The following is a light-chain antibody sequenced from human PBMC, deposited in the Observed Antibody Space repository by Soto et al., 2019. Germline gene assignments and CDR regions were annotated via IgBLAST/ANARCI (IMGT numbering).Light chain of an antibody. CDR3: MQGTHWPWT. CDR1: QSLEYSDGNTF. V-gene: IGKV2-30*01. CDR2: QVS. J-gene: IGKJ1*01. Sequence: DVVMTQSPLSLPVTPGQPASISCRSSQSLEYSDGNTFLNWFHQRPGQSPRRLIYQVSNRDSGVPDRFTGSGSGTDLKLRISRVEAEDVGLYFCMQGTHWPWTFGQGTKVDIK.